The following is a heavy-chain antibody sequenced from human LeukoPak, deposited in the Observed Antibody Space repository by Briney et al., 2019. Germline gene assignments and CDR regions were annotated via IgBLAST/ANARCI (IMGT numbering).Heavy chain of an antibody. CDR3: AREFGFWSGYYDY. V-gene: IGHV3-21*01. J-gene: IGHJ4*02. CDR1: GFTFSSYS. D-gene: IGHD3-3*01. Sequence: GGSLRLSCAASGFTFSSYSMNWVRQAPGKGLEWVSSISSSSSYIYYADSVKGRFTISRDNAKNSLYLQMNSLRAEDTAVHYCAREFGFWSGYYDYWGQGTLVTVSS. CDR2: ISSSSSYI.